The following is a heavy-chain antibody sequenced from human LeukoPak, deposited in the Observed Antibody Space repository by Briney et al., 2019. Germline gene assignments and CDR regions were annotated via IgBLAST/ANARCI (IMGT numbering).Heavy chain of an antibody. CDR1: GGSTSSSSYY. CDR3: ARSEQRYSYGYYYYYYMDV. V-gene: IGHV4-39*01. D-gene: IGHD5-18*01. J-gene: IGHJ6*03. CDR2: IYYSGST. Sequence: SETLSLTCTVSGGSTSSSSYYWGWIRQPPGKGLEWIGSIYYSGSTYYNPSLKSRVTISVDTSKNQFSLKLSSVTAADTAVYYCARSEQRYSYGYYYYYYMDVWGKGTTVTISS.